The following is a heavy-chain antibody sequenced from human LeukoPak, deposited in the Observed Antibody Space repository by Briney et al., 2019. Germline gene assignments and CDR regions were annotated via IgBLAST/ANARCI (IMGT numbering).Heavy chain of an antibody. D-gene: IGHD2-2*01. CDR3: ARDWGSSTSCYACYYGMDV. Sequence: SSVKVSCMASVGTLSSYASSWVRQAPGQGREWMGGIIPIFGTANYAQKVQGRVTITADESTSTAYMELSSLRTEDTAVYYCARDWGSSTSCYACYYGMDVGGQGTTVTVSS. J-gene: IGHJ6*02. V-gene: IGHV1-69*13. CDR1: VGTLSSYA. CDR2: IIPIFGTA.